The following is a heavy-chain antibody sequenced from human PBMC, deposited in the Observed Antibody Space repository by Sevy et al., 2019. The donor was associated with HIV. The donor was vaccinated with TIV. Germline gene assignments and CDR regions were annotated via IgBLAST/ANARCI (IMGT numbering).Heavy chain of an antibody. CDR2: IYYTGTT. CDR3: ARDSVLSPRVFDS. J-gene: IGHJ4*02. CDR1: GGSMSSYF. Sequence: SETLSLTCTVSGGSMSSYFWSWIRQPPGKGLEWIGYIYYTGTTNYIPSLKSRLTMSLDTSKNRFSLKLTAVTAADTAGYYCARDSVLSPRVFDSWGQGTLVTVSS. D-gene: IGHD3-10*01. V-gene: IGHV4-59*01.